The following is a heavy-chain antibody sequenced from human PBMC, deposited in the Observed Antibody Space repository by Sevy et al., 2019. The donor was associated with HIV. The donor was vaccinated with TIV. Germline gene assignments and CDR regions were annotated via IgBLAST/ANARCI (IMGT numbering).Heavy chain of an antibody. CDR3: VRIRFLTGAFDS. CDR2: IDPISAGT. J-gene: IGHJ4*02. CDR1: GYTFTGHY. D-gene: IGHD3-9*01. V-gene: IGHV1-2*02. Sequence: ASVKVSCKASGYTFTGHYLHWVRQAPGRGLEWMGWIDPISAGTNYAQKFKGRVTMARDTSISTAYMELSRLRFDDTAMYYCVRIRFLTGAFDSWGQGTLVTVSS.